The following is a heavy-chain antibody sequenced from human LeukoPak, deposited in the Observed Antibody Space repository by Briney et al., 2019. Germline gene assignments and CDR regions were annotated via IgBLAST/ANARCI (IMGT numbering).Heavy chain of an antibody. CDR1: GFTFSSYW. D-gene: IGHD6-19*01. CDR3: AKVRDVSGWYVTGFDY. Sequence: GGSLRLSCAASGFTFSSYWMSWVRQAPGKGLEWVANIKQDGSEKYYVDSVKGRFTISRDNSKNTLYLQMNSLRAEDTAVYYCAKVRDVSGWYVTGFDYWGQGTLVTVSS. CDR2: IKQDGSEK. V-gene: IGHV3-7*03. J-gene: IGHJ4*02.